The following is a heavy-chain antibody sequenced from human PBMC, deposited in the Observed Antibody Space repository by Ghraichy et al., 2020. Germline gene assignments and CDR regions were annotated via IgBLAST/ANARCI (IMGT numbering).Heavy chain of an antibody. Sequence: GGSLRLSCAASGFTFSSYSMNWVRQAPGKGLEWVSSISSSSSYIYYADSVKGRFTISRDNAKNSLYLQMNSLRAEDTAVYYCARDYYDILTGYYLYYYYGMDVWGQGTTVTVSS. CDR3: ARDYYDILTGYYLYYYYGMDV. CDR2: ISSSSSYI. V-gene: IGHV3-21*01. D-gene: IGHD3-9*01. CDR1: GFTFSSYS. J-gene: IGHJ6*02.